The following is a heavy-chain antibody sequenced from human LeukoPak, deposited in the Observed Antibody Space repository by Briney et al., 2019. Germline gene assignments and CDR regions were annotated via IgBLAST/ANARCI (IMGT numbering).Heavy chain of an antibody. V-gene: IGHV4-31*03. J-gene: IGHJ6*04. CDR2: IYYSGST. CDR1: GGSISSGGYY. Sequence: PSETLSLTCTVSGGSISSGGYYWSWLRQHPGKGLEGFGYIYYSGSTYYNPSLKSRVTISVDTSKNQFSLKLRSVTAADTAVCYCAREQGYCSSTSGCGWSYGMVVWGEGTTVTVSS. CDR3: AREQGYCSSTSGCGWSYGMVV. D-gene: IGHD2-2*01.